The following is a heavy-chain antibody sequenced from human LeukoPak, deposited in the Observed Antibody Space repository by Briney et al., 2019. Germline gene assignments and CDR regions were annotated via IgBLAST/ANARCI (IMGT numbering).Heavy chain of an antibody. D-gene: IGHD3-10*01. Sequence: PGGSLRLSCAAAGFTLSSYGMHWVRQAPRKGLEWVAFIRNDGSSKYYPDSVKGRFTISRDNSKNTLYLQMNSLRAEDTAVYYCAKGVAYGSSALDYWGQGTLVTVSS. CDR3: AKGVAYGSSALDY. CDR2: IRNDGSSK. V-gene: IGHV3-30*02. CDR1: GFTLSSYG. J-gene: IGHJ4*02.